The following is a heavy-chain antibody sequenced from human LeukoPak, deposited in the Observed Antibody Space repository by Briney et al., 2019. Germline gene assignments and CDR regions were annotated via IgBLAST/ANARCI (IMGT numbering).Heavy chain of an antibody. J-gene: IGHJ4*02. CDR2: INPNSGGT. V-gene: IGHV1-2*06. CDR1: GYTFTGYY. CDR3: ARVLWFGELTYYFDY. D-gene: IGHD3-10*01. Sequence: GASVKVSCKASGYTFTGYYMHWVRQAPGQGLEWMGRINPNSGGTNYAQKFQGRVTMTRDTSISTAYMELSRLRSDDTAVYYCARVLWFGELTYYFDYWGQGTLVTVSS.